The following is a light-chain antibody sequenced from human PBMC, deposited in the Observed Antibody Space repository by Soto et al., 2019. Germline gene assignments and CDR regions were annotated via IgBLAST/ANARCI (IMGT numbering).Light chain of an antibody. Sequence: DIVMTQSPDSLAVSLGGRATINCESSQSILYSSNNQNCLAWYQQKQGQPPKLLIYWASTRESGVPDRFSGSGSVTDFTLTISSLQAEDVAVYYCQQYCATPWTFGQGTKVEIK. CDR1: QSILYSSNNQNC. CDR2: WAS. V-gene: IGKV4-1*01. CDR3: QQYCATPWT. J-gene: IGKJ1*01.